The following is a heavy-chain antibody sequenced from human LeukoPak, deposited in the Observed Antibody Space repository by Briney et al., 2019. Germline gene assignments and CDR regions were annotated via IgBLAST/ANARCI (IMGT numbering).Heavy chain of an antibody. Sequence: PGGSLRLSCAASGFTFRNPWMSWVRQAPGKGLEWVSAISGSGGSTYYADSVKGRFTISRDNSKNTLYLQMNSLRAEDTAVYYCAKSNKGGGPAAPSDYWGQGTLVTVSS. CDR3: AKSNKGGGPAAPSDY. CDR1: GFTFRNPW. V-gene: IGHV3-23*01. J-gene: IGHJ4*02. D-gene: IGHD2-2*01. CDR2: ISGSGGST.